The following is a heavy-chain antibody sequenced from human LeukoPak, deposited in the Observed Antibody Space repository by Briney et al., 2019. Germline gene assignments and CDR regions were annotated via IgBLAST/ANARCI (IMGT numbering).Heavy chain of an antibody. J-gene: IGHJ3*02. CDR1: GGSISSSSYY. CDR2: IYYSGST. Sequence: PSDTLSLTCTVSGGSISSSSYYWGWIRQPPGKGLEWIGSIYYSGSTYYNPSLQSRVTISVDMSKNQFSLKLSSVTAADTAVYYCARDRLHDAFDIWGQGTMVTVSS. V-gene: IGHV4-39*02. CDR3: ARDRLHDAFDI.